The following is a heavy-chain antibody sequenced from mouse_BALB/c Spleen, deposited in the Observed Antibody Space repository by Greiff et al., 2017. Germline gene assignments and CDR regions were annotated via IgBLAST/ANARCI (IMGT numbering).Heavy chain of an antibody. V-gene: IGHV5-15*02. Sequence: EVQVVESGGGLVQPGGSRKLSCAASGFTFSDYGMAWVRQAPGKGPEWVAFISNLAYSIYYADTVTGRFTISRENAKNTLYLEMSSLRSEDTAMYYCARRWAYYGNYFAMDYWGQGTSVTVSS. D-gene: IGHD2-10*01. CDR2: ISNLAYSI. CDR1: GFTFSDYG. CDR3: ARRWAYYGNYFAMDY. J-gene: IGHJ4*01.